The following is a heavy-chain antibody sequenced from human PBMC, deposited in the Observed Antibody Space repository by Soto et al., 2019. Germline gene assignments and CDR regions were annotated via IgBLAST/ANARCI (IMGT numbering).Heavy chain of an antibody. V-gene: IGHV3-23*01. CDR1: GFSLSTYA. CDR3: AKDQGSSWYEIDY. Sequence: GGSLRLSCAVSGFSLSTYAMSWVRQAPGKGLEWVSTISGSGGSTYYADSVKGRFTISRDNSKNTLYLQMNSLRAEDTAVYYCAKDQGSSWYEIDYWGQGTLVTVSS. J-gene: IGHJ4*02. D-gene: IGHD6-13*01. CDR2: ISGSGGST.